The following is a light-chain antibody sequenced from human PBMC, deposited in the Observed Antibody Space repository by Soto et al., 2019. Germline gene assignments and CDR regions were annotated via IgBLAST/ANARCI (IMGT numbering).Light chain of an antibody. Sequence: DIQMTQSPSDLSGSVGDRVAIPVRASQTISSWLDWYQQKPGKAPKLLIYKASTLKSGVPSRLRGSGYGTEFTLTISSLQPDDFATYYCQHYNSYPEAFGQGTKVDIK. CDR1: QTISSW. CDR3: QHYNSYPEA. J-gene: IGKJ1*01. CDR2: KAS. V-gene: IGKV1-5*03.